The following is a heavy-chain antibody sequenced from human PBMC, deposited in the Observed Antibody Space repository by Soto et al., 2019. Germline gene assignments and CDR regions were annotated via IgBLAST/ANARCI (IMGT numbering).Heavy chain of an antibody. J-gene: IGHJ4*02. D-gene: IGHD6-13*01. CDR3: ARDQGNSSSWPIDF. CDR2: INPKNGDT. Sequence: ASLKVSCKTSGYIFTDYYIHWVRQAPGQGLEWMGYINPKNGDTTYEQKFQGWVTMTRDTSVNTAYIDLRSLRFNDTAVYYCARDQGNSSSWPIDFWGQGTQVTVSS. CDR1: GYIFTDYY. V-gene: IGHV1-2*04.